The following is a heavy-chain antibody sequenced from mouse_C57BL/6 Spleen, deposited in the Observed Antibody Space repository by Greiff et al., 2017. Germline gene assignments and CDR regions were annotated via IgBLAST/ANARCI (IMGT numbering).Heavy chain of an antibody. CDR2: ILPGGGST. CDR1: GYTFTGYW. Sequence: QVQLQQPGAELMKPGASVKLSCKASGYTFTGYWIEWVKQRPGHGLEWIGEILPGGGSTNYNQKFKGKATFTADTSSNTAYMQLSSLTAEDSAFYYSARYHSSYHYAMDYWGQGTSVTVSS. CDR3: ARYHSSYHYAMDY. V-gene: IGHV1-9*01. J-gene: IGHJ4*01. D-gene: IGHD6-1*01.